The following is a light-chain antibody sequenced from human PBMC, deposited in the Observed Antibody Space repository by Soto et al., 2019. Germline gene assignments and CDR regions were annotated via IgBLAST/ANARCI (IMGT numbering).Light chain of an antibody. CDR3: QQYGSSPLT. CDR1: QSVRSSY. V-gene: IGKV3-20*01. Sequence: EVGLTQSPATLSLSPGERATLSCRASQSVRSSYLAWYQQKPGQAPRLLIYGASSRATGIPDRFSGSGSGTDFTLTISRLEPEDFAVYYCQQYGSSPLTFGGGAKADIK. J-gene: IGKJ4*01. CDR2: GAS.